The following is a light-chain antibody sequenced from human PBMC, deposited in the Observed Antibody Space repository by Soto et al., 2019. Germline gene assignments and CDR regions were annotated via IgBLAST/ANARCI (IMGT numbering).Light chain of an antibody. V-gene: IGKV3-11*01. CDR3: QQRSNWPLT. CDR1: QSVSSN. J-gene: IGKJ4*01. CDR2: DAS. Sequence: EIVLIQSPATLSLSPGERATLSCRASQSVSSNLAWYQQNPGQAPRLLIYDASNRATGIPARFSGSGSGTDFTLTISSLEPEDFAVYYCQQRSNWPLTFGGGTKVEIK.